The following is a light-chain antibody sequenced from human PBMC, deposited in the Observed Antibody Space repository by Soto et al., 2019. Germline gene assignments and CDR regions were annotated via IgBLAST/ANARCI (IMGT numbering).Light chain of an antibody. CDR1: QGVLYSSNNKNY. J-gene: IGKJ1*01. Sequence: DIVMTQSPDSLAVSLGERATINCKSSQGVLYSSNNKNYLAWYQQKPGQPPKLLIYWASTRESGVPDRFSGSGSGTDFTLTISSLEPDDFATYYCQQYNSFSWTFGQGTKVDIK. V-gene: IGKV4-1*01. CDR2: WAS. CDR3: QQYNSFSWT.